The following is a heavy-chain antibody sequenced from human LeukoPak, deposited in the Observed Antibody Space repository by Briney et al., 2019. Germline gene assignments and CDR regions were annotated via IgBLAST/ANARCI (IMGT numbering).Heavy chain of an antibody. J-gene: IGHJ5*02. CDR3: ARDLVFAGGGYSGYDTPNWFDP. D-gene: IGHD5-12*01. CDR1: GYTFTGYY. CDR2: INPNSGGT. V-gene: IGHV1-2*02. Sequence: ASVKVSCKASGYTFTGYYMHWVRQAPGQGLEWMGWINPNSGGTNYAQKFQGRVTMTRDTYISTAYMELSRLRSDDTAVYYCARDLVFAGGGYSGYDTPNWFDPWGQGTLVTVSS.